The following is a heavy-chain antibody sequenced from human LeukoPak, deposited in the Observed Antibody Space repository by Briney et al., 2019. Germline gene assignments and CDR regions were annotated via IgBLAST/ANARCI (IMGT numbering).Heavy chain of an antibody. CDR2: ISGGGGST. J-gene: IGHJ5*02. V-gene: IGHV3-23*01. CDR3: AKDYSSSLTNWFDP. D-gene: IGHD6-6*01. CDR1: GFTFSSYA. Sequence: GGSLRLSCAASGFTFSSYAMSWVRQAPGKGLEWVSGISGGGGSTYYADSVKGRFTISRDNSKNTLYLQMNSLKAEDTAVYYCAKDYSSSLTNWFDPWGQGTLVTVSS.